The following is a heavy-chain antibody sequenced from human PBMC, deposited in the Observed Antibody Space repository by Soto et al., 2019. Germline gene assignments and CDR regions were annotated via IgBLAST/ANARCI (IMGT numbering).Heavy chain of an antibody. D-gene: IGHD6-19*01. CDR1: GGSFSGFF. CDR2: INHSGST. Sequence: PSETLSLTCDVYGGSFSGFFWTCIRQPPGKGLEWIVEINHSGSTNYNPSLKSRVTLSMDMSEDQFSLRLTSVTAADTAVYYCVRGQWLPRGEYWGQGTLVTVSS. J-gene: IGHJ4*02. CDR3: VRGQWLPRGEY. V-gene: IGHV4-34*01.